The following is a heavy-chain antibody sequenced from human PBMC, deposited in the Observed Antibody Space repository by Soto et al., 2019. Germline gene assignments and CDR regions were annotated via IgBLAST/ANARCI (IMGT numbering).Heavy chain of an antibody. D-gene: IGHD2-8*01. CDR3: ARKNGTDH. CDR1: GVTFISYW. J-gene: IGHJ4*02. V-gene: IGHV3-7*05. CDR2: IKEDGSQE. Sequence: GGFLRLSCAASGVTFISYWMSWVRQAPGKGLEWVANIKEDGSQESYVDSVKGRFTISRDNAKNSLYLQMNSLRAEDTAVYYCARKNGTDHWGQGTLVTVSS.